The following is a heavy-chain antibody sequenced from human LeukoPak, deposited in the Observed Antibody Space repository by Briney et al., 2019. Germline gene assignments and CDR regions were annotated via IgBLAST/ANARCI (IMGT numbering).Heavy chain of an antibody. CDR2: ITHSGDT. J-gene: IGHJ4*02. CDR1: GGSFSGYY. CDR3: ARGGLQSNYFDS. V-gene: IGHV4-34*01. D-gene: IGHD2-15*01. Sequence: SETLSLTCAVYGGSFSGYYWSWIRQPPGKGLEWIGEITHSGDTTYNPSLKSRLTVSVDTSKNQFSLRLNSVTAADTAPYYCARGGLQSNYFDSWGQGTLVTVSP.